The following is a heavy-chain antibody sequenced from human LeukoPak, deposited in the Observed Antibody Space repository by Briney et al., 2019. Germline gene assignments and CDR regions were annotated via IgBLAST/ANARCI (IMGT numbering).Heavy chain of an antibody. CDR3: AELGITMIGGV. CDR2: ITGSGGST. V-gene: IGHV3-23*01. J-gene: IGHJ6*04. D-gene: IGHD3-10*02. Sequence: QPGGSLRLSCAASGFTFISYGMSWVRQAPGKGLEWVSGITGSGGSTYYADSVKGRFTISRDNAKNSLYLQMNSLRAEDTAVYYCAELGITMIGGVWGKGTTVTISS. CDR1: GFTFISYG.